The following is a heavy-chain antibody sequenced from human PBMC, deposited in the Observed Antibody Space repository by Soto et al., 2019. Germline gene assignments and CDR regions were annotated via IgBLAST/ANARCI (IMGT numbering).Heavy chain of an antibody. Sequence: SVKVSCKASGGTFSSYAISWVRQAPGQGLEWMGGIIPIFGTANYAQKFQGRVTITADESTSTAYMELSSLRSEDTAVYYCSDAAVLRYFDWSDSRDAFDIWGQGTMVTVSS. V-gene: IGHV1-69*13. CDR3: SDAAVLRYFDWSDSRDAFDI. J-gene: IGHJ3*02. D-gene: IGHD3-9*01. CDR1: GGTFSSYA. CDR2: IIPIFGTA.